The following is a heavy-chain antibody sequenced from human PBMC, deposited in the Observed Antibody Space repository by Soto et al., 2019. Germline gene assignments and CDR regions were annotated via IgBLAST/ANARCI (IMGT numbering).Heavy chain of an antibody. CDR3: AREPPPRGRCASDV. CDR1: GGSFRSNA. J-gene: IGHJ6*02. V-gene: IGHV1-69*13. D-gene: IGHD3-16*01. CDR2: IIPIFGTA. Sequence: SVKVSCKASGGSFRSNAISWVRQAPGRGLEWMGVIIPIFGTANYAQKFQGRVTITADESTSTAFMGLGGVRSEDTAVYYCAREPPPRGRCASDVCGQGTTLPVSS.